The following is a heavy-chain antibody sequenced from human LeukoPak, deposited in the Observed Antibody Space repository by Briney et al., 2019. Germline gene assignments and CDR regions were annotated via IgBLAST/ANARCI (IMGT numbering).Heavy chain of an antibody. V-gene: IGHV4-30-4*01. D-gene: IGHD2-2*01. Sequence: PSETRSLTCNVSGGSISSGDYYWSWIRQPPGKGLEWIGYIYYSGSTYYNASLKSRVTISIDTSKNQFSLKLSSVTAADTAVYYCARRYCSSASCPFDYWGQGTLVTVSS. CDR2: IYYSGST. CDR1: GGSISSGDYY. CDR3: ARRYCSSASCPFDY. J-gene: IGHJ4*02.